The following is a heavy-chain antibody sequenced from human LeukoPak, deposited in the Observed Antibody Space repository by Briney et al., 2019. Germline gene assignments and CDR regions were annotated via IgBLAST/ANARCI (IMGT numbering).Heavy chain of an antibody. CDR2: INHSGST. V-gene: IGHV4-34*01. J-gene: IGHJ4*02. D-gene: IGHD6-13*01. Sequence: SETLSLTCAVYGGSFSGYYWSWIRQPPGKGLEWIGEINHSGSTNYNPSLKSRVTISVDTSKNQFSLKLSSVTAADTAVYYCAKAGTGGRDFDYWGQGTLATVSS. CDR3: AKAGTGGRDFDY. CDR1: GGSFSGYY.